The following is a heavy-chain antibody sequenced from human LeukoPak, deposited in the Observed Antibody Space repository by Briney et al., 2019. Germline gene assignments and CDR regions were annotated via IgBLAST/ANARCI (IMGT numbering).Heavy chain of an antibody. J-gene: IGHJ5*02. CDR3: ARGGRDPGGFDP. Sequence: GGSLRLSCAASGFTFSTYDMHWVRQATGKGLEWVSAIGIAGDTYYSGSVKGRFTISRENAKNSLYLQMNSLRAGDTAVYYCARGGRDPGGFDPWGQGTLVTASS. CDR2: IGIAGDT. D-gene: IGHD4-23*01. V-gene: IGHV3-13*01. CDR1: GFTFSTYD.